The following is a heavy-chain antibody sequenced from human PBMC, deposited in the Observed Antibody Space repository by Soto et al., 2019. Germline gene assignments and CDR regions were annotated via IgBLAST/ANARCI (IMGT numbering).Heavy chain of an antibody. Sequence: QVQLVESGGGVVQPGGSLRLSCAASGFTFSHYGMHWVRQAPGRGLDWVALIWHDGSDERYADSVKGRFTISRDSSMNTLYLQMNSLRAEDTAVYYCARVLGQCTGGSCFAESWGQGPLVTVSS. CDR3: ARVLGQCTGGSCFAES. V-gene: IGHV3-33*01. D-gene: IGHD2-15*01. J-gene: IGHJ4*02. CDR2: IWHDGSDE. CDR1: GFTFSHYG.